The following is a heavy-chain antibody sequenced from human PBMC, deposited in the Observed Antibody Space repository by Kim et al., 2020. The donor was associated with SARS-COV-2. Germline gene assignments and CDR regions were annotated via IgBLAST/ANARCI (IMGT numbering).Heavy chain of an antibody. CDR1: GFSINNYY. V-gene: IGHV3-11*01. D-gene: IGHD3-22*01. CDR3: AGGRQWLSFDS. Sequence: GGSLRLSCAASGFSINNYYMSWVRQAPGKGLELIAYISSASNTLNYTDSVKGRFSISRDNAKASVSLQMNSLRADDTGVYYCAGGRQWLSFDSWGPGTLVTVSS. CDR2: ISSASNTL. J-gene: IGHJ4*03.